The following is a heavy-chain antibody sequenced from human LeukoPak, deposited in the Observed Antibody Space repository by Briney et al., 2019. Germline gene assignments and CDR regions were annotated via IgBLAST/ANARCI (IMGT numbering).Heavy chain of an antibody. J-gene: IGHJ6*03. V-gene: IGHV3-48*01. D-gene: IGHD5/OR15-5a*01. Sequence: GGSLRLSCAASGFTFSHYSMNWVRQAPGKGPEWLSYISSSISTIYYADSVKGRFTISRDSAKNSLYLQMDSLRVEDTAVYYCAREALSANYYYYYMDVWGKGTTVTVSS. CDR3: AREALSANYYYYYMDV. CDR1: GFTFSHYS. CDR2: ISSSISTI.